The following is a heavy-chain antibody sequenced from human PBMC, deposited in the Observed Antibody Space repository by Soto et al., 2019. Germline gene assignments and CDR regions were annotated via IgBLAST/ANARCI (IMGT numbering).Heavy chain of an antibody. J-gene: IGHJ4*02. CDR2: VYYTGST. CDR3: ARSIEVPSSHIDH. CDR1: GGSMSGYY. D-gene: IGHD6-6*01. V-gene: IGHV4-59*01. Sequence: SETLSLTCRVSGGSMSGYYWSWIRQAPGKGLEWIGYVYYTGSTNYNPSLQSRVTISVDTSNKQFSLSLRLVTAADTAVYFCARSIEVPSSHIDHWGQGIRVTVSS.